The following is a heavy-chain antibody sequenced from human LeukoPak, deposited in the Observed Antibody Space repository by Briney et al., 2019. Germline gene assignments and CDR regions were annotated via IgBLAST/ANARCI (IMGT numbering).Heavy chain of an antibody. CDR1: GFTFSNAW. J-gene: IGHJ5*02. Sequence: PGGSLRLSCAASGFTFSNAWMSWVRQAPGKGLEWVGRIKRKTDGGTTDYAAPVKGRFTISRDDSKNTLYLQMNGLKTEDTAVYYCTTEGYYGSGKFDPWGQGTLVTVSS. CDR2: IKRKTDGGTT. CDR3: TTEGYYGSGKFDP. D-gene: IGHD3-10*01. V-gene: IGHV3-15*01.